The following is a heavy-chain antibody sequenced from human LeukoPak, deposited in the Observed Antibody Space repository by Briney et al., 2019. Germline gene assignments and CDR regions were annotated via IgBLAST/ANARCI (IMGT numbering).Heavy chain of an antibody. Sequence: GGSLRLSCAASGFTFRNYWITWVRQAPGKGLEWVASIKQGGSEKHYVDSVKGRFTISRDDATNSLYLQMNSLRIEDTAVYYCAREGQQSYGMDVWGQGTTVTVSS. CDR1: GFTFRNYW. CDR2: IKQGGSEK. D-gene: IGHD6-13*01. CDR3: AREGQQSYGMDV. J-gene: IGHJ6*02. V-gene: IGHV3-7*05.